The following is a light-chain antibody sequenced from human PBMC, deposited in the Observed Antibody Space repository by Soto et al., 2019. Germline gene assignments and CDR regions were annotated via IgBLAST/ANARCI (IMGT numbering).Light chain of an antibody. CDR3: QVWDSSSDHVV. Sequence: SYELTQPPSVSVAPGQTANIPCGGNNIGSKSVHWYQQKPGQAPVLVVYDDSDRPSGISERFSGSNSGNTATLTISGVEAGDEADYYCQVWDSSSDHVVFGGGTQLTVL. CDR2: DDS. J-gene: IGLJ2*01. V-gene: IGLV3-21*02. CDR1: NIGSKS.